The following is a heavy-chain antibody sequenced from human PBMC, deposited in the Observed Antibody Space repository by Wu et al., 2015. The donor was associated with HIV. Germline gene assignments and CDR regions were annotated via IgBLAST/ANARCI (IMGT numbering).Heavy chain of an antibody. CDR1: GYTFTSYY. Sequence: QVQLVQSGAEVKKPGASVKVSCKASGYTFTSYYIHWVRQAPGQGLEWMGIINPSGGSTSYAQKFQGRVTMTRDTSTTTVYMELSSLRSEDTAVYYCARATAAGTGYFQHWGQGTLVTVSS. CDR3: ARATAAGTGYFQH. D-gene: IGHD6-13*01. J-gene: IGHJ1*01. V-gene: IGHV1-46*03. CDR2: INPSGGST.